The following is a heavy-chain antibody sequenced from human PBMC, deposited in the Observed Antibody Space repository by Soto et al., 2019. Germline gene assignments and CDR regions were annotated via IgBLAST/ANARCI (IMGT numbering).Heavy chain of an antibody. CDR3: ARGLYCGDECYFAY. Sequence: KPSETLSLTCSVFGGSISRNYWSWIRQPAGKGLEWIGRIYKNGTTDYNPSLESRVTMSVDPSKNRISLKLSSATAADTAIYYCARGLYCGDECYFAYWGQGILVTVSS. CDR1: GGSISRNY. J-gene: IGHJ4*02. D-gene: IGHD2-21*01. V-gene: IGHV4-4*07. CDR2: IYKNGTT.